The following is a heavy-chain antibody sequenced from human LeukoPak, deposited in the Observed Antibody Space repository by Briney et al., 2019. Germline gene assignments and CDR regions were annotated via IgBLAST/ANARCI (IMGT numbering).Heavy chain of an antibody. V-gene: IGHV4-59*04. J-gene: IGHJ3*02. D-gene: IGHD1-26*01. CDR3: ATPYSGGYHGLDI. CDR2: IYYSGST. Sequence: SETLSLTCTVSGGAISSYYWSWIRQPPGKGLEWIGYIYYSGSTYYNPSLKSRVTMSVDTSKNQFSLKLNSVTAADTAVYYCATPYSGGYHGLDIWGQGTMVTVSS. CDR1: GGAISSYY.